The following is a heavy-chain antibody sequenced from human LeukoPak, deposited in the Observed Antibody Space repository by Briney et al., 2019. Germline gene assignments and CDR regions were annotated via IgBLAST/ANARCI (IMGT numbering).Heavy chain of an antibody. J-gene: IGHJ6*03. V-gene: IGHV3-33*06. D-gene: IGHD1-1*01. CDR3: AKKQQAGTGWNYMDV. CDR2: IWYDGSNK. Sequence: GGSLRLSCAASGFPFTSYWMSWVRQAPGKGLEWVAVIWYDGSNKYYADSVKGRFTISRDNSRNTVYLHMNSLRAEDTAVYHCAKKQQAGTGWNYMDVWGTGTTVTVSS. CDR1: GFPFTSYW.